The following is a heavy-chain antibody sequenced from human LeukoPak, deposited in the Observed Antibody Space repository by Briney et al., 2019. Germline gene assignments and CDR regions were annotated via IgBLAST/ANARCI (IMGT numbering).Heavy chain of an antibody. J-gene: IGHJ4*02. CDR1: GGTFSSYA. Sequence: SVKVSCKASGGTFSSYAISWVRQAPGQGLEWMGGIIPIFGTANYAQKLQGRVTMTTDTSTSTAYMELRSLRSDDTAVYYCARVMLSSGGYHFDYWGQGTLVTVSS. V-gene: IGHV1-69*05. CDR3: ARVMLSSGGYHFDY. D-gene: IGHD2-15*01. CDR2: IIPIFGTA.